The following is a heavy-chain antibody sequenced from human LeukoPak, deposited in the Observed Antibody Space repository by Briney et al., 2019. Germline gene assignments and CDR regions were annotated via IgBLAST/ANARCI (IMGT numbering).Heavy chain of an antibody. CDR3: AKSRILLWFGDSDY. J-gene: IGHJ4*02. CDR1: GFIFSNYW. CDR2: IKTDGSTT. D-gene: IGHD3-10*01. Sequence: GGSLRLSCAGSGFIFSNYWMHWVRQAPGKGLVWVSRIKTDGSTTYYADSVKGRFTVSRDTSKNTLYLQMSSLKVEDTAIYYCAKSRILLWFGDSDYWGQGTLVTVSS. V-gene: IGHV3-74*01.